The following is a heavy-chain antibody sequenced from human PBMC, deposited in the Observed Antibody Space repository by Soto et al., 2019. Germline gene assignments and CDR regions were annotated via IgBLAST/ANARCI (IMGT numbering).Heavy chain of an antibody. CDR3: ATALAFGEYHFDK. CDR1: GFGVSTNY. D-gene: IGHD3-10*01. J-gene: IGHJ4*02. V-gene: IGHV3-53*01. Sequence: AGGSLRLSCAVSGFGVSTNYINWVRQAPGKGLEWLSVLDTDGDTSYADSVKGRFTISRDHSTNTAFLQMNHLRVDDTAVYYCATALAFGEYHFDKWGQGTPVTVSS. CDR2: LDTDGDT.